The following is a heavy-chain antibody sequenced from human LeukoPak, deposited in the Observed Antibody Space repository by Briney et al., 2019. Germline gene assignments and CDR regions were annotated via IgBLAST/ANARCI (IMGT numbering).Heavy chain of an antibody. Sequence: SETLSLTCTVSGGSISSSSYYWGWIRQPPGKGLEWIGTIYYSGSTYYNPSLKSRVTISVDTSKNQFSLKLSSLTAADTAIYYCAREIYYDSSAYDYWGQGTLVTVSS. D-gene: IGHD3-22*01. CDR2: IYYSGST. CDR1: GGSISSSSYY. CDR3: AREIYYDSSAYDY. J-gene: IGHJ4*02. V-gene: IGHV4-39*07.